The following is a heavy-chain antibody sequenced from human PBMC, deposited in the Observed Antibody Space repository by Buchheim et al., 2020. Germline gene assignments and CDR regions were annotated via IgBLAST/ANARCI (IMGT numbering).Heavy chain of an antibody. CDR2: IYYNGNT. Sequence: QLQLQESGPGLVKPSETLSFTCTVSGGSISSTSNHWAWIRQPPGKGLEWIGSIYYNGNTYYNPSLKSRVTISVDTSENQFSLKLSSVTAADTAVYYCARRNMATEFDYWGQGTL. CDR1: GGSISSTSNH. J-gene: IGHJ4*02. CDR3: ARRNMATEFDY. V-gene: IGHV4-39*01. D-gene: IGHD5-12*01.